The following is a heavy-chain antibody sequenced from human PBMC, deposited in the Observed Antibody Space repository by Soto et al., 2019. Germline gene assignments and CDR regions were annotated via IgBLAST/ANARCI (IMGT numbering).Heavy chain of an antibody. CDR2: MYYSGSS. Sequence: PSETLSLTCSVSGGSISSRTFWWAWIRQPPGKGLEWIGDMYYSGSSYSSLSLKSRVTLSVDTSKNQLSLKLNSVTAADTAAYYCARHPRDDYNYGGSGIFDYWGQGTLVTVSS. CDR3: ARHPRDDYNYGGSGIFDY. J-gene: IGHJ4*02. CDR1: GGSISSRTFW. D-gene: IGHD4-4*01. V-gene: IGHV4-39*01.